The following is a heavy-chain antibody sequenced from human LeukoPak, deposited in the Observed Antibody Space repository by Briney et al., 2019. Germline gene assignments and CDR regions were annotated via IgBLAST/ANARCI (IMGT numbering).Heavy chain of an antibody. CDR2: IYYSGLT. CDR3: ASPPSDGSGSYPGWLHY. J-gene: IGHJ4*02. CDR1: GGSISRSSYY. V-gene: IGHV4-39*01. D-gene: IGHD1-26*01. Sequence: PSETLSLTCTVSGGSISRSSYYLGWIRQPPGKGLEWIVSIYYSGLTYDNPSLKNRVTISVDTSKNQFSLKLSSVTAADTAVYYCASPPSDGSGSYPGWLHYWGQGALVTVSS.